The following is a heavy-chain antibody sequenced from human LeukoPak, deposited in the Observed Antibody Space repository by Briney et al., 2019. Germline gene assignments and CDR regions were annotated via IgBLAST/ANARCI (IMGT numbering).Heavy chain of an antibody. CDR1: GFTFSDSA. CDR2: IRGKGFSDPP. J-gene: IGHJ5*02. D-gene: IGHD3-16*01. V-gene: IGHV3-73*01. Sequence: GGSLRLSCAASGFTFSDSAIHWVRQASGKGLEWVGRIRGKGFSDPPAYAASVKDRFTISRDDSESTAYLQMNSLKAEDTAVYYCTVPQSGGNWFDPWGPGTQVTVSS. CDR3: TVPQSGGNWFDP.